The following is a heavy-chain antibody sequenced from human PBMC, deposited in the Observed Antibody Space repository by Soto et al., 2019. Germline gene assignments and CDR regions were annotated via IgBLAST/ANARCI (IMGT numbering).Heavy chain of an antibody. CDR1: GYTFTSYA. CDR3: ARLPTMVRGVMWPRPRAY. Sequence: ASVKVSCKASGYTFTSYAMHWVRQAPGQRLEWMGWINAGNGNTKYSQKFQGRVTITRDTSPSTAYMELSSLRSEDTAVYYCARLPTMVRGVMWPRPRAYWGQGTLVTVSS. D-gene: IGHD3-10*01. J-gene: IGHJ4*02. CDR2: INAGNGNT. V-gene: IGHV1-3*01.